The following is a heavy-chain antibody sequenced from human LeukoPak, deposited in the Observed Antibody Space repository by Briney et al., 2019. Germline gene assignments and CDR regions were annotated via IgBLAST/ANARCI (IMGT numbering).Heavy chain of an antibody. CDR3: ARGTAARYRGNRYGMDV. J-gene: IGHJ6*02. Sequence: GGSLRLSCAASGFTFSSYDMHWVRQATGKGLEWVSAIGTAGDTYYPGSVKGRFTISRENAKNSLYLQMNSLRAGDTAVYYCARGTAARYRGNRYGMDVWGQGTTVTVSS. V-gene: IGHV3-13*04. D-gene: IGHD2-2*01. CDR1: GFTFSSYD. CDR2: IGTAGDT.